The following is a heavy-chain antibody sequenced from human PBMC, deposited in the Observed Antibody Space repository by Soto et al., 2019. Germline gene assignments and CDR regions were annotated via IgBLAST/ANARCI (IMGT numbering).Heavy chain of an antibody. CDR2: IYYSGST. D-gene: IGHD3-10*01. J-gene: IGHJ4*02. CDR3: ARAQGSGFLVS. Sequence: QVQLQESGPGLVKPSQTLSLTCTVSGGSISSGDYYWSWIRQPPGKGLEWIGYIYYSGSTYYNPSLKRRVTRSVDTSKNQFSLKLSSVTAADTAVYYGARAQGSGFLVSWGQGTLVTVSS. V-gene: IGHV4-30-4*01. CDR1: GGSISSGDYY.